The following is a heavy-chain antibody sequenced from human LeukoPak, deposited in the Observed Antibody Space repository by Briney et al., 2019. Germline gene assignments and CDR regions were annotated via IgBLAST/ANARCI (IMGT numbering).Heavy chain of an antibody. CDR1: GFTFSSYD. Sequence: GGSLRLSCAASGFTFSSYDMNWVRQAPGKGPEWVSYISSSGGTIYYADSVKGRFTISRDNAKNSLYLQMNSLRAEDAAVYYCATDLGNTGWKFDCWGQGTLVTVSS. V-gene: IGHV3-48*03. CDR3: ATDLGNTGWKFDC. D-gene: IGHD6-19*01. CDR2: ISSSGGTI. J-gene: IGHJ4*02.